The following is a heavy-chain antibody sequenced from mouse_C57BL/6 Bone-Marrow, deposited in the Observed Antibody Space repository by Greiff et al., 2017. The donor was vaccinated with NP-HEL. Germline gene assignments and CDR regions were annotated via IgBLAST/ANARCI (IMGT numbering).Heavy chain of an antibody. CDR3: ARRGNFMTTLVVPAMDY. D-gene: IGHD1-1*01. J-gene: IGHJ4*01. CDR1: GYTFTSYW. Sequence: QVQLQQPGTELVKPGASVKLSCKASGYTFTSYWMHWVKQRPGQGLEWIGNINPSNGGTNYNEKFKSKATLTVDKSSRTAYMQLSSLTSEDSAVYYCARRGNFMTTLVVPAMDYWGQGTSVTVSS. V-gene: IGHV1-53*01. CDR2: INPSNGGT.